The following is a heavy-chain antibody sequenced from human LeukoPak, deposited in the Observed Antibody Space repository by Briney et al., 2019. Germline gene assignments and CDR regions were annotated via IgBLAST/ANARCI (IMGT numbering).Heavy chain of an antibody. D-gene: IGHD2-2*01. Sequence: PGGSLRLSCAASGFTFSSYAMSWVRQAPGKGLEWVSAISGSGGITYYADTVKGRFTISRNNSKNTLYLQMNSLRTENTAVYYCAKDRCHQLPYYFDYWGQGTLVTVSS. CDR2: ISGSGGIT. J-gene: IGHJ4*02. CDR1: GFTFSSYA. V-gene: IGHV3-23*01. CDR3: AKDRCHQLPYYFDY.